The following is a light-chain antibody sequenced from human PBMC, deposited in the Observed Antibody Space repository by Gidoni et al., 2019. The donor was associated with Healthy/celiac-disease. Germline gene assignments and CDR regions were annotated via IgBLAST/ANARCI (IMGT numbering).Light chain of an antibody. CDR1: QSVSSY. V-gene: IGKV3-11*01. Sequence: EIVLTQSPATLSLSPGERASQSVSSYLAWYQQKPGQAPRLLIYDASNRATGIPARFSGSGSGTDFTLTISSLEPEDFAVYYCQQRSNWPPGVTFXGXTKVEIK. CDR3: QQRSNWPPGVT. CDR2: DAS. J-gene: IGKJ4*01.